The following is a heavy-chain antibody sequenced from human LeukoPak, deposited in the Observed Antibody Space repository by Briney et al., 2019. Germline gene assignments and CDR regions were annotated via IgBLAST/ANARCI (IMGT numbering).Heavy chain of an antibody. CDR1: DGSISTYY. J-gene: IGHJ2*01. CDR2: IYNSGRT. V-gene: IGHV4-59*01. CDR3: ARDKGPYWYFDL. Sequence: SETLSLTCTVSDGSISTYYWNWIRQPPGKGLEWIGNIYNSGRTDYNPSLKSRVTISVNFSKNQISLKVTSVTAADTAVYYCARDKGPYWYFDLWGRGTLVTVSS.